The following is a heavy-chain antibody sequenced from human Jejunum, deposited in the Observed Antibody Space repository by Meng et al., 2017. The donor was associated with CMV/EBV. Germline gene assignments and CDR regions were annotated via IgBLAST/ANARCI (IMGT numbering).Heavy chain of an antibody. D-gene: IGHD1-26*01. CDR1: GYSFTSSG. Sequence: VKVSCKNPGYSFTSSGIHWVRQAPGQSLEWMGWIVTATGYTKYSQKFQGRVTFTRDTSASIAYMEMTGLRSDDTAMYYCARTWELDAWGQGTLVTVSS. CDR3: ARTWELDA. CDR2: IVTATGYT. J-gene: IGHJ5*02. V-gene: IGHV1-3*04.